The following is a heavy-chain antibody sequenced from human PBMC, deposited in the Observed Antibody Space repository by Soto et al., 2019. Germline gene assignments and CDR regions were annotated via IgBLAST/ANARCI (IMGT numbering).Heavy chain of an antibody. CDR3: ARDRRVGYCSGGSCYQPPSLGY. D-gene: IGHD2-15*01. Sequence: ASVKVSCKASGGTFSSYAISWVRQAPGQGLEWMGWINPNSGGTNYAQKFQGRVTMTRDTSISTAYMELSRLRSDDTAVYYCARDRRVGYCSGGSCYQPPSLGYWGQGTLVTVSS. V-gene: IGHV1-2*02. CDR1: GGTFSSYA. J-gene: IGHJ4*02. CDR2: INPNSGGT.